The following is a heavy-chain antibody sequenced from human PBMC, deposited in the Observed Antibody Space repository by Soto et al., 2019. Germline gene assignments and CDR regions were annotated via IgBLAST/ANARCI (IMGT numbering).Heavy chain of an antibody. V-gene: IGHV3-74*01. Sequence: GGSLRLSCAASGFTFSSYWMHWVRQAPGKGLVWVSRINSDGSSTSYADSVKGRFTISRDNAKNTLYLQMNSLRAEDTAVYYCARVRYYYDSSGYHHDAFDIWGQGTMVTVSS. D-gene: IGHD3-22*01. CDR2: INSDGSST. CDR3: ARVRYYYDSSGYHHDAFDI. CDR1: GFTFSSYW. J-gene: IGHJ3*02.